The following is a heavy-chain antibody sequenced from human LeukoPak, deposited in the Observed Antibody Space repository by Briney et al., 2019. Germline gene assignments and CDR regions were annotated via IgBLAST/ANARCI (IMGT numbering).Heavy chain of an antibody. J-gene: IGHJ4*02. CDR2: INPNSGGT. Sequence: ASVKVSCKASGYTFTGYYMHWVRQAPGQGLEWMGWINPNSGGTNYAQKFQGRVTMTRDTSTSTVYMELSSLRSEDTAVYYCARGAPYGGNWVYFDYWGQGTLVTVSS. D-gene: IGHD4-23*01. V-gene: IGHV1-2*02. CDR3: ARGAPYGGNWVYFDY. CDR1: GYTFTGYY.